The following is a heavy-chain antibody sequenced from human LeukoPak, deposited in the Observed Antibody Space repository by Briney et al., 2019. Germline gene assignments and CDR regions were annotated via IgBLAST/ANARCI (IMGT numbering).Heavy chain of an antibody. D-gene: IGHD2-15*01. Sequence: SETLSLTCAVYGGSFSGYYWSWIRQPPGKGLEWIGEINHSGSTNYNPSLKSRVTISVDTSKNQFSLKLSSVTAADTAVYYCVGVVVRTYYFDYWGQGTLVTVSS. CDR2: INHSGST. CDR1: GGSFSGYY. V-gene: IGHV4-34*01. CDR3: VGVVVRTYYFDY. J-gene: IGHJ4*02.